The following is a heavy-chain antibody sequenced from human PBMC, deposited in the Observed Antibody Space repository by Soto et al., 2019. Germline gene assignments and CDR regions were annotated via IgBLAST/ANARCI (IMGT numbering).Heavy chain of an antibody. CDR2: INPSGGST. CDR3: ARVAAGDSSGWYWFAP. J-gene: IGHJ5*01. V-gene: IGHV1-46*01. D-gene: IGHD6-19*01. Sequence: ASVKVSCKASGYTFTSYYMHWVRQAPGQGLEWMGIINPSGGSTSYAQKFQGRVTMTRDTSTSTVYMELSSLRSEDTAVYYCARVAAGDSSGWYWFAPWSQVTLVTVSS. CDR1: GYTFTSYY.